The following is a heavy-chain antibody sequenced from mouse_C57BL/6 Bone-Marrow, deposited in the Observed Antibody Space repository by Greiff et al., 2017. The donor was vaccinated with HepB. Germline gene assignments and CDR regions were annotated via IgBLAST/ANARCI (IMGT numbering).Heavy chain of an antibody. CDR3: ASQLSTFCS. J-gene: IGHJ2*01. Sequence: VQLQQSGAELARPGASLKLSCKASGYTFTSYGISWVKQRTGQGLEWIGEIYPRSGNTYYNEKFKGKATLTADKATSTAYMELRSLTSEDSAVCFCASQLSTFCSWGQGTTLTVSP. D-gene: IGHD4-1*02. CDR1: GYTFTSYG. CDR2: IYPRSGNT. V-gene: IGHV1-81*01.